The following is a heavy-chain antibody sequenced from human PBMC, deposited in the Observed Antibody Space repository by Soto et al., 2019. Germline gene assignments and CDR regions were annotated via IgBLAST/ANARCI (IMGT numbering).Heavy chain of an antibody. D-gene: IGHD2-15*01. Sequence: EVQLVESGGGLVQPGGSLRLSCAASGFTFRSNWMNWVRQAPGKGLEWVANIKQDGSEKYYVDSVKGRFTISRDNAKNSLYLQMNSLRAEDTAVYYCARDLGYCSGGTCYSVLDYWGQGTLVTVSS. CDR1: GFTFRSNW. CDR3: ARDLGYCSGGTCYSVLDY. J-gene: IGHJ4*02. V-gene: IGHV3-7*01. CDR2: IKQDGSEK.